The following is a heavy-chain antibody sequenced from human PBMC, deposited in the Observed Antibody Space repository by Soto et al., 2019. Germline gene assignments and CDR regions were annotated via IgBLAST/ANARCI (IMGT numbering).Heavy chain of an antibody. D-gene: IGHD3-16*01. Sequence: GGSLRLSCAASGFTFSSYGMHWVRQAPGKGLERVAVISYDGSNKYYADSVKGRFTISRDNSKNSLYLQMNSLRSEDTAVYYCARDYVPASYYYYGMDVWGQGTTVTVSS. J-gene: IGHJ6*02. CDR1: GFTFSSYG. CDR3: ARDYVPASYYYYGMDV. CDR2: ISYDGSNK. V-gene: IGHV3-30*03.